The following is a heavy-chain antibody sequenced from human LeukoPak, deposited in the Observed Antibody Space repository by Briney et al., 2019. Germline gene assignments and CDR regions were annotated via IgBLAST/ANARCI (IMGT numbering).Heavy chain of an antibody. CDR1: GYTFTGYY. Sequence: GASVKVSCKASGYTFTGYYMHWVRQAPGQGLEWMGRINPNSGGTKYAQKFQGRVTMTRDTSISTAYMELSSLRSDDTALHYCAADGDGYNYVVNYWGQGTLVTVSS. J-gene: IGHJ4*02. V-gene: IGHV1-2*06. CDR2: INPNSGGT. CDR3: AADGDGYNYVVNY. D-gene: IGHD5-24*01.